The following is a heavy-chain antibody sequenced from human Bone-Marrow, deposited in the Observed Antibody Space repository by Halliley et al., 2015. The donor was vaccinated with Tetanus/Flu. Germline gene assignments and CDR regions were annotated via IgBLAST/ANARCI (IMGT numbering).Heavy chain of an antibody. CDR2: MYYSGVT. CDR3: ARAHHGIFPSLDP. Sequence: TLSLTCTVSGASLSSSYWGWIRQPPGKGLEWIGYMYYSGVTKYSPSLKGRITISADTSEYQFSLRLTSVTAADTAVYFCARAHHGIFPSLDPWGRGTLVTVSS. J-gene: IGHJ5*02. V-gene: IGHV4-59*01. CDR1: GASLSSSY. D-gene: IGHD2-21*01.